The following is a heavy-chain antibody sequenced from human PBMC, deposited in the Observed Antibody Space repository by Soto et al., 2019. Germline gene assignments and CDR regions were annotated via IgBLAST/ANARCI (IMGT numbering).Heavy chain of an antibody. J-gene: IGHJ3*02. V-gene: IGHV4-30-2*01. D-gene: IGHD1-1*01. CDR3: ATGTGDAFDI. CDR1: GGSISSGGYS. CDR2: IYHSGST. Sequence: SETLSLTCAVSGGSISSGGYSWSWIRQPPGKGLEWIGYIYHSGSTYYNPSLKSRVTISVDRSKNQFSLKLSFVTAADTAVYYCATGTGDAFDIWGQGTMVTVSS.